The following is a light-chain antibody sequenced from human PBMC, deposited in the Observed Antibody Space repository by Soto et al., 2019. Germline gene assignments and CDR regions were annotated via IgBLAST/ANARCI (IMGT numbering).Light chain of an antibody. J-gene: IGKJ1*01. V-gene: IGKV2-28*01. CDR3: MQALQTPAT. CDR2: LGS. CDR1: QSLLHSNGYNY. Sequence: EIVMTQSPLALPVTPGGPASISCRSSQSLLHSNGYNYLDWYLQKPGQSPQLLIYLGSNRASGVPDRFSGSGSGTDFTLKISRVEAEDVGVYYCMQALQTPATFGQGTKVDIK.